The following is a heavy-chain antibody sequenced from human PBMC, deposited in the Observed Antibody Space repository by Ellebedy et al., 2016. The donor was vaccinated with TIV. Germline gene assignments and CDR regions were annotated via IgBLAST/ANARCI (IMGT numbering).Heavy chain of an antibody. CDR2: FLPMFGTA. V-gene: IGHV1-69*13. D-gene: IGHD3-10*01. CDR1: GGTFSTYA. CDR3: ARVRWATVARGVPFHYGMDV. Sequence: ASVKVSCKAFGGTFSTYALNWVRQAPGQGLEWIGAFLPMFGTATSAQKFQGRVTITADESMTTDYMDLSSLRSWDTAVYYFARVRWATVARGVPFHYGMDVWGQGTTVTVTS. J-gene: IGHJ6*02.